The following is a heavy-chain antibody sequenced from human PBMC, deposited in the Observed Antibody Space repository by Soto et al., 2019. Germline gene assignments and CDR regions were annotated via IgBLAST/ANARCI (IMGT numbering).Heavy chain of an antibody. V-gene: IGHV3-21*01. Sequence: EVQLEESGGGLVKPGGSLRLSCVASGLTINTYSMMWVRQAPGKGLEWVSSISSSSSYIYYADSVKGRFTISRDNAKNSLYLQMNSPRAEDTAVYYCARDLYYYGISGFNYWGQGTLVTVSS. CDR1: GLTINTYS. D-gene: IGHD3-22*01. J-gene: IGHJ4*02. CDR2: ISSSSSYI. CDR3: ARDLYYYGISGFNY.